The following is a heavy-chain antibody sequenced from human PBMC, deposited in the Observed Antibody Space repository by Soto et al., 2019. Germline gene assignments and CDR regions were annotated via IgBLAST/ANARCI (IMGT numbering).Heavy chain of an antibody. D-gene: IGHD6-19*01. CDR2: IDWDDDK. J-gene: IGHJ6*02. CDR3: ARIATPRGLVAVAGHHYYYYGMDV. V-gene: IGHV2-70*01. CDR1: GFSLSTSGMC. Sequence: SGPTLVNPTQTLTLTCTFSGFSLSTSGMCVSWIRQPPGKALEWLALIDWDDDKYYSTSLKTRLTISKDTSKNQVVLTMTNMDPVDTATYYCARIATPRGLVAVAGHHYYYYGMDVWGQGTTVTVSS.